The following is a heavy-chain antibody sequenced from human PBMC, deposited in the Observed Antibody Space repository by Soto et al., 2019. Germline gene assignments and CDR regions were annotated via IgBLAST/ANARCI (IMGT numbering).Heavy chain of an antibody. Sequence: GGSLRLSCAASGFTFSSYDMHWVRQATGKGLEWVSAIGTAGDTYYPGSVKGRFTISRDNSKNTLYLQMNSLRAEDTAVYYCARESPFAYWGQGTLVTVSS. V-gene: IGHV3-13*01. CDR1: GFTFSSYD. CDR3: ARESPFAY. CDR2: IGTAGDT. J-gene: IGHJ4*02.